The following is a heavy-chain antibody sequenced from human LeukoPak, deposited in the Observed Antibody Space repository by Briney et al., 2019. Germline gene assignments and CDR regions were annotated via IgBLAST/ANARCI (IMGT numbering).Heavy chain of an antibody. CDR2: INPNSGGT. D-gene: IGHD3-3*01. Sequence: ASVKVSCKASGYTFTGYYMHWVRQAPGQGLEWRGWINPNSGGTNYAQKFQGRVTMTRDTAISTAYMELSRLRSDDTAVYYCARSNDFWSGYYPNYYFDYWGQGTLVTVSS. CDR1: GYTFTGYY. V-gene: IGHV1-2*02. J-gene: IGHJ4*02. CDR3: ARSNDFWSGYYPNYYFDY.